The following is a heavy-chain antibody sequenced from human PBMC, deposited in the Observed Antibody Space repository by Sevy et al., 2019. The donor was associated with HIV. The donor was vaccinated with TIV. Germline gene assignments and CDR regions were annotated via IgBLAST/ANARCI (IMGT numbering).Heavy chain of an antibody. V-gene: IGHV4-59*01. D-gene: IGHD2-2*01. CDR3: ARVRRVGYQLLNYYNYGMDV. CDR1: GGSISSYY. Sequence: SETLSLTCTVSGGSISSYYWSWIRQPPGKGLEWIGYIYYSGSTNYNPSLKSGVTISVDTSKNQFSLKLSFVTAADTAVYYCARVRRVGYQLLNYYNYGMDVWGQGTTVTVSS. CDR2: IYYSGST. J-gene: IGHJ6*02.